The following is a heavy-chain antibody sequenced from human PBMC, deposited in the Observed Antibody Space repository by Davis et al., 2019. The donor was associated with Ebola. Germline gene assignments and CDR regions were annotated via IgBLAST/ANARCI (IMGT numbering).Heavy chain of an antibody. CDR3: ARGLRNTMIVVLITGWFDP. CDR2: VYYSGST. CDR1: GCSISSSNYY. D-gene: IGHD3-22*01. Sequence: MPGGSLRLSCTVSGCSISSSNYYWCWIRQPPGKGLEWIGRVYYSGSTYYNPSLKSRVTISVATSKNQFSLKLSSVTAADTAVYYCARGLRNTMIVVLITGWFDPWGQGTLVTVSS. J-gene: IGHJ5*02. V-gene: IGHV4-39*01.